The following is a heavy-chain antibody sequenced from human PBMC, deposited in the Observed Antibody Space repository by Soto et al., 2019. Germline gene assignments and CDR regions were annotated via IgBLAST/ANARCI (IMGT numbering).Heavy chain of an antibody. V-gene: IGHV3-30*18. CDR3: AKEVETLYYYYGMDV. D-gene: IGHD2-21*02. CDR2: ISYDGSNK. J-gene: IGHJ6*02. Sequence: PVGSLRLSCAASGFTFSSYGMHWVRQAPGKGLEWVAVISYDGSNKYYADSVKGRFTISRDNSKNTLYLQMNSLRAEDTAVYYCAKEVETLYYYYGMDVWGQGTTVTVSS. CDR1: GFTFSSYG.